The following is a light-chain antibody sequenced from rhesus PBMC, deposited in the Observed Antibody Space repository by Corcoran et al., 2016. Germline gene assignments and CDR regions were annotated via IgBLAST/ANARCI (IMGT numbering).Light chain of an antibody. V-gene: IGKV1-25*01. CDR3: QQCNTLPFT. J-gene: IGKJ3*01. Sequence: DIQMTQSPFSVSASVGDSVTITCRASQGISSYLAWYQQKPGNAPKPLIFYVTTLQSGVPSRFSGGGSGTEFTLTISSLQPEDFATYSCQQCNTLPFTFGPGTRLDIK. CDR2: YVT. CDR1: QGISSY.